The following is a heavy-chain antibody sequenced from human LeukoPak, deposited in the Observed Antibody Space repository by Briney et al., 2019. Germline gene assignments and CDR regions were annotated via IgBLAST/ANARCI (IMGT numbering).Heavy chain of an antibody. Sequence: ASVKVSCKASGYTFTGYYMHWVRQAPGQGLEWMGWINPNSGDTNYAQKFQGRVTMTRDTSSSTAYMDLSRLRSDDTAVYYCAKDQSSDWYGYYYYYMGVWGKGTTVTISS. V-gene: IGHV1-2*02. CDR3: AKDQSSDWYGYYYYYMGV. J-gene: IGHJ6*03. CDR1: GYTFTGYY. D-gene: IGHD6-19*01. CDR2: INPNSGDT.